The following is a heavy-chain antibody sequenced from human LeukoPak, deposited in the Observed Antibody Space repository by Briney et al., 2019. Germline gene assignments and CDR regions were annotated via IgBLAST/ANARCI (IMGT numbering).Heavy chain of an antibody. J-gene: IGHJ4*02. CDR2: IYPDDSDT. V-gene: IGHV5-51*01. CDR1: GYIFTNYW. CDR3: AKDTFLVVPAATPFNY. Sequence: GESLKISCKGSGYIFTNYWIGWVRQMPGKGLEWMGIIYPDDSDTTYSPSFQGQVTISADKSINTAYLQWNSLRAEDTAVYYCAKDTFLVVPAATPFNYWGQGTLVTVSS. D-gene: IGHD2-2*01.